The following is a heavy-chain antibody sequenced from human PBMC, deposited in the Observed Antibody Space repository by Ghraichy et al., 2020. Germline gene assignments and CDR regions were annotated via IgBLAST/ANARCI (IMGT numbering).Heavy chain of an antibody. V-gene: IGHV1-18*01. CDR3: ARESITMVQGVILYYFDY. J-gene: IGHJ4*02. CDR2: ISAYNGNT. D-gene: IGHD3-10*01. Sequence: ASVKVSCKASGYTFTSYGISWVRQAPGQGLEWMGWISAYNGNTNYAQKLQGRVTMTTDTSTSTAYMELRSLRSDDTAVYYCARESITMVQGVILYYFDYWGQGTLVTVSS. CDR1: GYTFTSYG.